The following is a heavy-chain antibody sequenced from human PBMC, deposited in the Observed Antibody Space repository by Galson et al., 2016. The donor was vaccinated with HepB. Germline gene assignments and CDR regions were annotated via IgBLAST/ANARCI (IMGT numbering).Heavy chain of an antibody. D-gene: IGHD1-1*01. CDR1: GFTFSSYA. J-gene: IGHJ4*02. V-gene: IGHV3-30-3*01. CDR3: VRGSYNWDPSGFDY. Sequence: SLRLSCAASGFTFSSYAMHWVRQAPGKGLEWVAVISNDGIRKYYGDPGKGRFTIARDNSKNTLYLQMDSLGLDDTAMYYCVRGSYNWDPSGFDYWGQGTLVTVSS. CDR2: ISNDGIRK.